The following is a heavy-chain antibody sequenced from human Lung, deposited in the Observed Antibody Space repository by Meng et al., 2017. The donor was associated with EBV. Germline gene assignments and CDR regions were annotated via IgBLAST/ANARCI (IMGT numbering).Heavy chain of an antibody. CDR1: EFTLRRYW. D-gene: IGHD1-14*01. CDR2: INEDGTIT. Sequence: EARLVESGGALVQPGWSLTLACAASEFTLRRYWMHWVRQGPGKEPLWVSRINEDGTITNYADSVKGRFTISRDNAKNTLYLQMNNLRAEDTAVYYCSRDLAGSDDYWGRGTLVTVSS. V-gene: IGHV3-74*01. J-gene: IGHJ4*02. CDR3: SRDLAGSDDY.